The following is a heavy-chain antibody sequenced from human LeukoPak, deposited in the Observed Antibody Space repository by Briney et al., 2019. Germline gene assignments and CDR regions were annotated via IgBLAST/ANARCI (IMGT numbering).Heavy chain of an antibody. V-gene: IGHV4-31*03. CDR2: IYYSGST. D-gene: IGHD4-17*01. Sequence: SQTLSLTCTVSGGSISNGGYYWSWIRQHPGKGLEWIGYIYYSGSTYYNPSLKSRVTISVDTSKNQFSLKLSSVTAADTAVYYCAREAVTTGSHFDYWGQGTLVTVSS. J-gene: IGHJ4*02. CDR3: AREAVTTGSHFDY. CDR1: GGSISNGGYY.